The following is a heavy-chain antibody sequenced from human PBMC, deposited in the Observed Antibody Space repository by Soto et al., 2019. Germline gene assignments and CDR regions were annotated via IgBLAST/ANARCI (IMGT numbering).Heavy chain of an antibody. CDR2: INHSGST. CDR3: AILHDDSSLYYSSYGMDV. D-gene: IGHD4-4*01. CDR1: GVSFSGYY. J-gene: IGHJ6*02. V-gene: IGHV4-34*01. Sequence: SETLSLTCAVYGVSFSGYYWSWIRQPPGEGLEWIGEINHSGSTNYNPSLKSRVTISVDTSKNQFSLKLSSVTAADTAVYYCAILHDDSSLYYSSYGMDVWGQGTTVTVSS.